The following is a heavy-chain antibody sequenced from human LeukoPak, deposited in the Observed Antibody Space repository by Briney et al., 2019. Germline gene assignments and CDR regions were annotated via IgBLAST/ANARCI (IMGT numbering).Heavy chain of an antibody. CDR2: IKQDGSEK. J-gene: IGHJ6*02. CDR1: GFTFSSYW. Sequence: GGSLRLSCAASGFTFSSYWMSWVRQAPGKGLEWVANIKQDGSEKYYVDSVKGRFTISRDNAKNSLYLQMNSLRAEDTAVYYCARAADGSGSYYFYYYYGMDVWGQGTTVTVSS. V-gene: IGHV3-7*01. D-gene: IGHD3-10*01. CDR3: ARAADGSGSYYFYYYYGMDV.